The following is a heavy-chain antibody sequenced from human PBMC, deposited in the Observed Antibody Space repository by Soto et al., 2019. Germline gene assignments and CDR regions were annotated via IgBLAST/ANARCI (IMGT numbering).Heavy chain of an antibody. D-gene: IGHD1-26*01. J-gene: IGHJ4*02. CDR2: IGPESGAT. CDR3: GSGRSGQKVVFY. CDR1: GYTFTGHY. Sequence: VASVKVSCKASGYTFTGHYIHWVRQAPEQGPEWMGEIGPESGATRYAQRFQGRVTMTRDMSITTVYMELNNLSPDDTAVYYCGSGRSGQKVVFYWGQGTPVTVSS. V-gene: IGHV1-2*02.